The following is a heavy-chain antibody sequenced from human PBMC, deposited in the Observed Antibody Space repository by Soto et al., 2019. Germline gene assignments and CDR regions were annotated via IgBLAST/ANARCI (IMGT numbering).Heavy chain of an antibody. CDR3: AQRILSKVFGLVTTTAIYFDF. CDR2: IYWDDDK. J-gene: IGHJ4*02. D-gene: IGHD3-3*01. Sequence: QITLNESGPTVVKPAETLTLTCTFSGFSLTTSGVGVGWIRQSPGKAPEWLALIYWDDDKRYSASLKSRLTITKDTSKNQVVLTMASVDPADTATYYCAQRILSKVFGLVTTTAIYFDFWGQGTPVVVSS. CDR1: GFSLTTSGVG. V-gene: IGHV2-5*02.